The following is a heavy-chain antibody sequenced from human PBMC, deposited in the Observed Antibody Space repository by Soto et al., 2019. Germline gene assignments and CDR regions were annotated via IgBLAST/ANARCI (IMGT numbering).Heavy chain of an antibody. J-gene: IGHJ5*02. Sequence: SETLSLTCTVSGGSTSGGDYYWSWIRQPPGKGLEWIGYIYYSGSTYYNPSLKSRVTISVDTSKNQFSLELSSVTAADTAVYYCASIYDSSGYYYGNNWFDPWGQGTLVTVSS. D-gene: IGHD3-22*01. CDR3: ASIYDSSGYYYGNNWFDP. V-gene: IGHV4-30-4*01. CDR1: GGSTSGGDYY. CDR2: IYYSGST.